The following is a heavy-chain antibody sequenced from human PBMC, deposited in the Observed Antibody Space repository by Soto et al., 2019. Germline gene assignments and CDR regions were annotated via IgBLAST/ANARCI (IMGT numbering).Heavy chain of an antibody. CDR2: ISGSGGST. CDR3: AKDPKSNLYGMDV. CDR1: GFTISSLA. J-gene: IGHJ6*02. V-gene: IGHV3-23*01. Sequence: GVPLRPSCAAFGFTISSLAISWVRQAPGKGLEGGSAISGSGGSTYYADSVKGRFTIARDNSKNTLYLQMNGLRSEDTAVYYCAKDPKSNLYGMDVWGQGTTVTVSS.